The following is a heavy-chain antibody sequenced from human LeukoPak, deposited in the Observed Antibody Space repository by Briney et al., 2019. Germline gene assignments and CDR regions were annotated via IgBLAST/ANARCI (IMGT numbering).Heavy chain of an antibody. CDR1: GYTFTGYY. J-gene: IGHJ5*02. CDR3: ARCGSGSLNRFDP. Sequence: ASVKVSCKASGYTFTGYYMHWVRQAPGQGLEWMGWINPNSGGTNYAQKFQGWVTMTRDTSISTAYMELSRLRSDDTAVYYCARCGSGSLNRFDPWGQGTLVTVSS. V-gene: IGHV1-2*04. D-gene: IGHD3-10*01. CDR2: INPNSGGT.